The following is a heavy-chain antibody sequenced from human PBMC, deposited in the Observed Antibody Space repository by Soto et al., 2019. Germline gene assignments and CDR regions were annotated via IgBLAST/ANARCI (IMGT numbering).Heavy chain of an antibody. CDR2: IIPILGIA. CDR3: AREITYDSSAPLDV. Sequence: SVKVSCKASGGTFSSYTISWVRQAPGQGLEWMGRIIPILGIANYAQKLQGRVTMTTDTSTSTAYMELRSLRSDDTAVYYCAREITYDSSAPLDVWGQGTTVTVSS. D-gene: IGHD3-22*01. V-gene: IGHV1-69*04. CDR1: GGTFSSYT. J-gene: IGHJ6*02.